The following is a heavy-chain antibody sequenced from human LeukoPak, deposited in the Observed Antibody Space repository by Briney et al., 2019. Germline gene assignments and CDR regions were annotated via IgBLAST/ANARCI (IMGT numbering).Heavy chain of an antibody. V-gene: IGHV1-2*02. CDR2: INPNSGGT. D-gene: IGHD3-3*01. CDR1: GYTFTGYY. J-gene: IGHJ4*02. CDR3: ARVEGAATYDFWSGSYYFDY. Sequence: GASVKVSCKASGYTFTGYYMHWVRQAPGQGLEWMGWINPNSGGTNYAQKFRGRVTMTRDTSISTAYMELSRLRSDDTAVYYCARVEGAATYDFWSGSYYFDYWGQGTLVTVSS.